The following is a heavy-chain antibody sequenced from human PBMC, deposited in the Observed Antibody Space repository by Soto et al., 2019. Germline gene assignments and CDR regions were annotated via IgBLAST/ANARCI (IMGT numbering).Heavy chain of an antibody. D-gene: IGHD3-10*01. CDR1: GFTFSTYA. CDR3: AKGGQSYDY. Sequence: GGSLRLSCAASGFTFSTYAMSWVRQAPGKGLEWVSAISTSVGSTYYTDSVKGRFTISRDNSKNTLYLQMNSLRAEDTAVYYCAKGGQSYDYWGQGTLVPVSS. V-gene: IGHV3-23*01. J-gene: IGHJ4*02. CDR2: ISTSVGST.